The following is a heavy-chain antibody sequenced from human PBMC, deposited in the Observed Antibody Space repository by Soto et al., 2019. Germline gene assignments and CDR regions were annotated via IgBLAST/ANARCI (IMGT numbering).Heavy chain of an antibody. V-gene: IGHV3-30*18. J-gene: IGHJ4*02. CDR2: ISYDGSNK. CDR1: GFTFSSYG. D-gene: IGHD6-6*01. CDR3: AKEGDSSSSAPPDDY. Sequence: GGSLRISCAASGFTFSSYGMHWVRQAPGKGLEWVAVISYDGSNKYYADSVKGRFTISRDNSKNTLYLQMNSLRAEDTAVYYCAKEGDSSSSAPPDDYWGQGTLVTVSS.